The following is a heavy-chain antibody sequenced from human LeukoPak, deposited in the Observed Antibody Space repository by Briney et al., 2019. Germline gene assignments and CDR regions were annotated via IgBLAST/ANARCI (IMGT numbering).Heavy chain of an antibody. D-gene: IGHD6-19*01. CDR1: GGSLSGYY. CDR2: INHSGST. J-gene: IGHJ4*02. CDR3: ARTGYSSGWYNY. V-gene: IGHV4-34*01. Sequence: PSETLSLTCAVYGGSLSGYYWSWIRQPPGKGLEWIGEINHSGSTNYNPSLKSRVTVSVDTSKNQFSLKLSSVTAADTAVYYCARTGYSSGWYNYWGQGTLVTVSS.